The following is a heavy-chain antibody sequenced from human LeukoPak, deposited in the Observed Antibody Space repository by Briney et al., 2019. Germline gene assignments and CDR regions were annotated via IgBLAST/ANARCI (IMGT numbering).Heavy chain of an antibody. CDR2: INHSGST. D-gene: IGHD5-24*01. CDR3: AREKDRPELALDV. V-gene: IGHV4-34*01. CDR1: GGSFSGYY. J-gene: IGHJ6*02. Sequence: SETLSLTCAVYGGSFSGYYWSWIRQPPGKGLEWIGEINHSGSTNYNPSLKSRVTISVDTSKNQFSLKLSSVTAADTAVYYCAREKDRPELALDVWGPGTTVTVSS.